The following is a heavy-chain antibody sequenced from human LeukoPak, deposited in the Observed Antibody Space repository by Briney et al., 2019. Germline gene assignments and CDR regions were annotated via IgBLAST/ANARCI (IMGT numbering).Heavy chain of an antibody. D-gene: IGHD5-18*01. CDR3: ARGPGYSSGLT. Sequence: SETLSLTCAVYGGSFSGYYWSWIRQPPGNGLEWIGEINHSGSTNYNPSLKSRVTISIDTSKNQFSLKLSSVTAADTAVYYCARGPGYSSGLTWGQGTLVTVSS. V-gene: IGHV4-34*01. CDR1: GGSFSGYY. J-gene: IGHJ5*02. CDR2: INHSGST.